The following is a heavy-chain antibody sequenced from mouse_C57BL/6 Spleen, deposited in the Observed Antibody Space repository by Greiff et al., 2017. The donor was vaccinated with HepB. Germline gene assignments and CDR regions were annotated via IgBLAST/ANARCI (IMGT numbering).Heavy chain of an antibody. CDR3: ARHDYDGGFAY. J-gene: IGHJ3*01. D-gene: IGHD2-4*01. Sequence: EVQLVESGGGLVKPGGSLKLSCAASGFTFSDYGMHWVRQAPEKGLEWVAYISSGSSTIYYADTVKGRFTISRDNAKNTLFLQMTSLRSEDTAMYYCARHDYDGGFAYWGQGTLVTVSA. V-gene: IGHV5-17*01. CDR1: GFTFSDYG. CDR2: ISSGSSTI.